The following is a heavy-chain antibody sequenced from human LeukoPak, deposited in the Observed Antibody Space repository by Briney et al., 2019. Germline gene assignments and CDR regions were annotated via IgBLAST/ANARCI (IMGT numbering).Heavy chain of an antibody. J-gene: IGHJ5*02. D-gene: IGHD6-13*01. CDR3: ARHGGRAAAGWGDNWFDP. V-gene: IGHV4-59*08. CDR2: IYHSGSS. CDR1: GGSISSYY. Sequence: SETLSLTCTVSGGSISSYYWSWIRQPPGKRLEWIGYIYHSGSSNHNPSLKSRVTISADTSKKQFSLKLSSVTAADTAVYYCARHGGRAAAGWGDNWFDPWGQGTLVTVSS.